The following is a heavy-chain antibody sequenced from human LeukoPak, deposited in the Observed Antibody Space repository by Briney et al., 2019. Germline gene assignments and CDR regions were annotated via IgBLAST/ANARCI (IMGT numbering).Heavy chain of an antibody. V-gene: IGHV3-33*01. CDR2: IWYDGSTK. J-gene: IGHJ6*02. D-gene: IGHD2-2*01. Sequence: LSLSCASSGSTSSSYGLHWVRQAPGKGLGLVALIWYDGSTKYYEEALKGRFTTSRDTSNNTLFLQMNRLTAEATAVYYCARDPGYCTSTRCSGYYYGRDVWAQGTTVTLPS. CDR1: GSTSSSYG. CDR3: ARDPGYCTSTRCSGYYYGRDV.